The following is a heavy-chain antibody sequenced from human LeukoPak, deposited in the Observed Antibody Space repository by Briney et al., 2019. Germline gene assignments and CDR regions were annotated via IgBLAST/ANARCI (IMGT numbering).Heavy chain of an antibody. V-gene: IGHV4-59*01. D-gene: IGHD4-17*01. CDR1: GGSISSYY. CDR2: INYSGST. CDR3: ARDSTVTPGYYYYGMDV. Sequence: SETLSLTCTVSGGSISSYYWSWIRQPPGKGLEWIGYINYSGSTNYNPSLKSRVTISVDTSKNQFSLKLSSVTAADTAVYYCARDSTVTPGYYYYGMDVWGQGTTVTVSS. J-gene: IGHJ6*02.